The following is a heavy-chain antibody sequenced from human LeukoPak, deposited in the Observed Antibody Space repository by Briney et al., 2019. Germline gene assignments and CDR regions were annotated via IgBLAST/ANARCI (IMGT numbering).Heavy chain of an antibody. Sequence: PGGSLRLSCAASGFTFSSYYIHWVRQAPGKGLEWVSSISSSSSYIYYADSVKGRFTISRDNAKNSLYLQMNSLRAEDTAVYYCARGSGPWELRTFDYWGQGTLVTVSS. V-gene: IGHV3-21*01. CDR2: ISSSSSYI. D-gene: IGHD1-26*01. CDR1: GFTFSSYY. CDR3: ARGSGPWELRTFDY. J-gene: IGHJ4*02.